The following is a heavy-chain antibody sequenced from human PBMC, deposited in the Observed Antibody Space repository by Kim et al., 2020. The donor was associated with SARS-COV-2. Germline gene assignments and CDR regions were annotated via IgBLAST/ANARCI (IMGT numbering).Heavy chain of an antibody. V-gene: IGHV1-3*01. CDR2: INAGNGNT. J-gene: IGHJ6*02. CDR1: GYTFTSYA. CDR3: AREDIVVVGQNNYYYYYGMDV. Sequence: ASVKVSCKASGYTFTSYAMHWVRQAPGQRLEWMGWINAGNGNTKYSQKFQGRVTITRDTSASTAYMELSSLRSEDTAVYYCAREDIVVVGQNNYYYYYGMDVWGQGTTVTVSS. D-gene: IGHD2-2*01.